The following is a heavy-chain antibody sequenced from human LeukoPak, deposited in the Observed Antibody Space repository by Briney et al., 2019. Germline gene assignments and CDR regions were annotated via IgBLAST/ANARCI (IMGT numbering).Heavy chain of an antibody. CDR2: IAYDGNNK. D-gene: IGHD6-19*01. Sequence: GGSLRLSCAASGFTFSDYYMSWVRQAPGKGLEWVAVIAYDGNNKIYADSVKGRFTISRDNSKNTLYLQMNSLRAEDTAVYYCARAAAETGAFRDNWFDPWGQGTLVTVSS. J-gene: IGHJ5*02. CDR3: ARAAAETGAFRDNWFDP. CDR1: GFTFSDYY. V-gene: IGHV3-30-3*01.